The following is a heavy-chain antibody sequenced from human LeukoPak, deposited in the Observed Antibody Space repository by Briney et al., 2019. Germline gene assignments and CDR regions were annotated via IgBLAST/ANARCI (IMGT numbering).Heavy chain of an antibody. Sequence: SETLSLTCTVSGASLSSYYWSWIRQPPGKGLEWIGYIYYSGSTDYNPSLKSRVTIPVDTSKNQFSLKLSSVTAADTAVYYCARIVRYYYDRSDYWGQGTLVTVSS. CDR3: ARIVRYYYDRSDY. D-gene: IGHD3-22*01. CDR1: GASLSSYY. CDR2: IYYSGST. J-gene: IGHJ4*02. V-gene: IGHV4-59*01.